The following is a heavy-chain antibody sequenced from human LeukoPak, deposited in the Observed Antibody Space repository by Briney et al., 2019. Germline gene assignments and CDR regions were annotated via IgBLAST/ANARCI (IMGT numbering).Heavy chain of an antibody. Sequence: GGSLRLSCAASGFTFSDYYMSWIRQAPGKGLEWVSYISSSGSTIYYADSVKGRFTISRDNAKNSLYLQMNSLKAEDTAVYYCARGGHLGGELYYYYYGMDVWGQGTTVTVSS. CDR2: ISSSGSTI. D-gene: IGHD1-7*01. J-gene: IGHJ6*02. CDR3: ARGGHLGGELYYYYYGMDV. CDR1: GFTFSDYY. V-gene: IGHV3-11*01.